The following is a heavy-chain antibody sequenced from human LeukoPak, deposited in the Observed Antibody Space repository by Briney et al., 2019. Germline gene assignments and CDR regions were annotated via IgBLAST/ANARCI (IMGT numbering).Heavy chain of an antibody. D-gene: IGHD5-12*01. J-gene: IGHJ4*02. CDR2: INPSDSDT. CDR3: AKGYSRVDY. CDR1: GYFFTRYW. V-gene: IGHV5-51*01. Sequence: GESLKISCKACGYFFTRYWIGWVRQMPGKGLEWMGIINPSDSDTRYSPSFQGQVTISADKSISTVYLQWSSLKASDTAKYYCAKGYSRVDYWGQGTLVTVSS.